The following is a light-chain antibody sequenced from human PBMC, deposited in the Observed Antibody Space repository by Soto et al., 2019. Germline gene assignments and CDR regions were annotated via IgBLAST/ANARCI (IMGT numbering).Light chain of an antibody. V-gene: IGKV1-5*03. CDR1: QSISSW. J-gene: IGKJ1*01. CDR3: QQYNIRWT. CDR2: HAS. Sequence: DIQMTQSPSTLSASVGDRVTITCRASQSISSWLAWYQQKPGKAPKLLIYHASSLESGVPSMFSGSGSGTDFTLTISSLQPDDFATYYCQQYNIRWTCGQGTKVEIK.